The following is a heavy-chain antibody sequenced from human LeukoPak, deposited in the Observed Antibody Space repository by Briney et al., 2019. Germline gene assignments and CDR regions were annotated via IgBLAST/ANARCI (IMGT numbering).Heavy chain of an antibody. CDR3: ARRSYRGVIGVYYYYYMDV. CDR1: GGTFSGYY. Sequence: ETLSLTCAVYGGTFSGYYWSWIRQPPGKRLEWVANIKEDGSEKYYVDSVKGRFTMSRDNAKNSVYLQMNRLRVEDTAVYYCARRSYRGVIGVYYYYYMDVWGKGTPVTVSS. V-gene: IGHV3-7*01. CDR2: IKEDGSEK. D-gene: IGHD3-16*02. J-gene: IGHJ6*03.